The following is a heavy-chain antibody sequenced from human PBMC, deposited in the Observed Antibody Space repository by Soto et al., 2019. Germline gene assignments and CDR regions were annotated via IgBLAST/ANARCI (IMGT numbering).Heavy chain of an antibody. Sequence: EVQLLESGGGLVHPGGSLRLSCAASGFTFSSCAMSWVRQAPGKGLEWVSAITAGGTGTYYADSVKGRFTISRDNSKNTLFLQMNSLRAEDTAIYYCVKRERPKAFDSWGQGTLVTVSS. CDR2: ITAGGTGT. CDR3: VKRERPKAFDS. CDR1: GFTFSSCA. J-gene: IGHJ4*02. V-gene: IGHV3-23*01. D-gene: IGHD1-26*01.